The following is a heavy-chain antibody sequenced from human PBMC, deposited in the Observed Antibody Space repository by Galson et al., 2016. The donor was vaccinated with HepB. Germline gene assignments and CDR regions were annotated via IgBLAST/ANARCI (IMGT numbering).Heavy chain of an antibody. V-gene: IGHV3-30-3*01. CDR3: ARDNEYVWGTYRYTRAEPQYYFDY. CDR2: ISFDGNNK. D-gene: IGHD3-16*02. CDR1: GFTFSTYA. Sequence: SLRLSCAASGFTFSTYAMHWVRQAPGKGLEWVAVISFDGNNKSYADSVKGRFTISRGNSKNTLYLQMNSLRAEDTAVYYCARDNEYVWGTYRYTRAEPQYYFDYWGQGTLVTVSS. J-gene: IGHJ4*02.